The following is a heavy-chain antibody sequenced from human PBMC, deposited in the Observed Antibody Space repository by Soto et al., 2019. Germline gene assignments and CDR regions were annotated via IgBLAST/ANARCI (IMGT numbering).Heavy chain of an antibody. Sequence: EVQLLESGGGLVQPGGSLRLSCGASGFTFSDNAMTWVRQAPGKGLEWVSSISDDGDSTYYADSVKGRFAVSRDNSKNTLFLHMNSLGAEDTAVYYCAKSLSTAVNYGLDVWGQGISVTVSS. D-gene: IGHD2-2*01. V-gene: IGHV3-23*01. CDR3: AKSLSTAVNYGLDV. CDR1: GFTFSDNA. J-gene: IGHJ6*02. CDR2: ISDDGDST.